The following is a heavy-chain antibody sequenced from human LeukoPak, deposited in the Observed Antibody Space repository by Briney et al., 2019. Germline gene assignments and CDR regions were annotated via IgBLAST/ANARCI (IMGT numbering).Heavy chain of an antibody. Sequence: GGSLRLSCAASGFTVSSNYMSWVRQAPGKGLEWVSVIYTGGSTYYADSVKGRFTISRDNSKNMLYLQMNSLRAEDTAVYYCARDVTTTRYYYYYMDVWGKGTTVTVSS. J-gene: IGHJ6*03. CDR1: GFTVSSNY. CDR2: IYTGGST. V-gene: IGHV3-66*02. D-gene: IGHD1-1*01. CDR3: ARDVTTTRYYYYYMDV.